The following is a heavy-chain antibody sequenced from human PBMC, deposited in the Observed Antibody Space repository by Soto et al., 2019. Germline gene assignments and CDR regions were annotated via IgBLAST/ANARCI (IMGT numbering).Heavy chain of an antibody. CDR2: ISSNGGST. CDR1: GFTFSSYA. J-gene: IGHJ6*02. Sequence: GGSLRLSCSASGFTFSSYAMHWVRQAPGKGLEYVSAISSNGGSTYYADSVKGRFTISRDNSKNTLYLQMSSLRAEDTAVYYCVKDLTYSSSFGVWYYYYGMDVWGQGTTVTVSS. CDR3: VKDLTYSSSFGVWYYYYGMDV. D-gene: IGHD6-13*01. V-gene: IGHV3-64D*06.